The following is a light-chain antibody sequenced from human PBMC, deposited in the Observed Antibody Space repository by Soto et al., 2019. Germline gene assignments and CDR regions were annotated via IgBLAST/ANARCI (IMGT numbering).Light chain of an antibody. J-gene: IGKJ1*01. CDR3: QHYNSYSEA. CDR2: DAS. CDR1: RSVSSY. V-gene: IGKV3D-15*01. Sequence: EILMTQSPATLSLSPGESATLSCRASRSVSSYLAWYQQKPGQAPRLLIYDASNRATGIPARFSGSGSGTDFTLTISSLQPDDFATYYCQHYNSYSEAFGQGTKVDIK.